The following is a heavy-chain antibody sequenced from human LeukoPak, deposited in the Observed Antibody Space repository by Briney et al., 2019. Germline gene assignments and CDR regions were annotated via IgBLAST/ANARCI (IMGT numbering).Heavy chain of an antibody. V-gene: IGHV3-9*01. CDR3: AKDITRSGQYYFDY. D-gene: IGHD3-3*01. CDR2: TSWNSGSI. J-gene: IGHJ4*02. Sequence: GGSLRLSCAASGFTFDDYAMLWVRQAPGKGLEWVSGTSWNSGSIGYADSVKGRFTISRDNAKNSLYLQMNSLRAEDTALYYCAKDITRSGQYYFDYWGQGTLVTVSS. CDR1: GFTFDDYA.